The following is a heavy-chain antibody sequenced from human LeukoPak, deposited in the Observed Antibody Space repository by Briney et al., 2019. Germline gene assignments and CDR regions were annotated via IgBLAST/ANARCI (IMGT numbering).Heavy chain of an antibody. D-gene: IGHD3-9*01. V-gene: IGHV3-23*01. CDR2: ITGSGDTA. CDR3: AKWGDYDILTGYCVSDF. J-gene: IGHJ4*02. Sequence: GGPLRLSCAASGFIFRNYAMSWVRQAPGKGLEWVSAITGSGDTAYYADSVKGRFTISRDNSKNTLYVEMNTLRAEDTAVYYCAKWGDYDILTGYCVSDFWGQGTLVTVSS. CDR1: GFIFRNYA.